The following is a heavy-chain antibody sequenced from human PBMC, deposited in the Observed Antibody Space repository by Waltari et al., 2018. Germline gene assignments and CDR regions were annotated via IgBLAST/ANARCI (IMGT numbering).Heavy chain of an antibody. CDR3: ASALWDSGSYWYFDL. CDR1: GFTVSSNY. CDR2: IYSGGST. D-gene: IGHD3-10*01. Sequence: EVQLVESGGGLIQPGGSLRLSCAASGFTVSSNYMSWVRQAPGKGLEWVSVIYSGGSTYYADSVKGRFTISRDNAKNTLYLQMNSLRAEDTAVYYCASALWDSGSYWYFDLWGRGTLVTVSS. V-gene: IGHV3-53*01. J-gene: IGHJ2*01.